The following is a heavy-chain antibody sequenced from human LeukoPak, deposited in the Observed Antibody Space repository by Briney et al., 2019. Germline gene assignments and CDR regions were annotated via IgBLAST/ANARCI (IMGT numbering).Heavy chain of an antibody. J-gene: IGHJ4*02. CDR2: IGGSGGST. V-gene: IGHV3-23*01. Sequence: PGGSLRLSCAASGFTFSSYAMSWVRQAPGKGLEWVSAIGGSGGSTYYADSVKGLFTISRDNSKNTLYLQMNSLRAEDTAAYYCAQYGDGYPYFFDYWGQGALVTVSS. D-gene: IGHD5-24*01. CDR1: GFTFSSYA. CDR3: AQYGDGYPYFFDY.